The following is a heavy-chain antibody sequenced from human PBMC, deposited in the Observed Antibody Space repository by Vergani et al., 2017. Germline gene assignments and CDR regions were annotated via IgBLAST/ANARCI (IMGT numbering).Heavy chain of an antibody. CDR2: ISYDGSNK. CDR1: GFTFSNYD. CDR3: ARDPYGDSPFYYFDY. J-gene: IGHJ4*02. V-gene: IGHV3-30*03. D-gene: IGHD4-17*01. Sequence: QVQLVESGGGVVQPGRSLRLSCAASGFTFSNYDMHWVRQAPGKGLEWVAVISYDGSNKYYADSVKGRFTISRDKSKNTLFLQLNSLRAEDTAVYYCARDPYGDSPFYYFDYWGQGTLVTVSS.